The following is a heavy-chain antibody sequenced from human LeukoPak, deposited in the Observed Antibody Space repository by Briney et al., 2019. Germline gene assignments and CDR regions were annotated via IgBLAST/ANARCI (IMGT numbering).Heavy chain of an antibody. CDR1: SGSIGSYY. CDR2: IYTTGST. V-gene: IGHV4-4*07. J-gene: IGHJ4*02. CDR3: ARGTWGGFGELLSDSFDY. Sequence: SETLSLTFTVSSGSIGSYYWSWIRQPAGKGLEWIGRIYTTGSTNYNPSLKSRVTMSVDTSKNQFSLKLRAVTAADTAIYYCARGTWGGFGELLSDSFDYWGQGTLVTVSS. D-gene: IGHD3-10*01.